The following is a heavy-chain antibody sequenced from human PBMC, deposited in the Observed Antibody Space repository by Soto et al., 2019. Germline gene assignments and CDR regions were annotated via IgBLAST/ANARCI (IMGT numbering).Heavy chain of an antibody. CDR1: GYTFTSYG. CDR3: AADFWSGYWDYYYGMDV. CDR2: ISAYNGNT. V-gene: IGHV1-18*01. J-gene: IGHJ6*02. Sequence: ASVKVSCKASGYTFTSYGISWVRQAPGQGLEWMGWISAYNGNTNYAQKLQGRVTMTTDTSTSTAYMELSSLRSEDTAVYYCAADFWSGYWDYYYGMDVWGQGTTVTVSS. D-gene: IGHD3-3*01.